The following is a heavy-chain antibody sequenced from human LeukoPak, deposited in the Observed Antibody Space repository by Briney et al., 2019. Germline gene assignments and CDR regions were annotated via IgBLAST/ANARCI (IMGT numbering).Heavy chain of an antibody. V-gene: IGHV3-9*01. Sequence: GGSLRLSCAASGFTFDDYAMHWVRQAPGKGLEWVSGISWNSGSIGCADSVKGRFTISRDNAKNSLYLQMNSLRAEDTALYYCAKALGGYYDFDYWGQGTLVTVSS. CDR3: AKALGGYYDFDY. CDR1: GFTFDDYA. CDR2: ISWNSGSI. D-gene: IGHD3-3*01. J-gene: IGHJ4*02.